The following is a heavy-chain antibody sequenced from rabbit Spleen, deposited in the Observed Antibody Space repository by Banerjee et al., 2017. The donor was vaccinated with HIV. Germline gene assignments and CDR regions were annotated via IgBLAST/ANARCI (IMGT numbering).Heavy chain of an antibody. CDR1: GVSFSGDSFSGDSY. Sequence: QSLEESGGDLVKPEASLTLTCIASGVSFSGDSFSGDSYMCWVRQAPGKGLEWIGCIEIGSSGFSYFATWAKGRFTISKTSSTTVTLQMTSLTAADTATYFCARDTGSSFSSYGMDLWGPGTLVTVS. D-gene: IGHD8-1*01. V-gene: IGHV1S40*01. J-gene: IGHJ6*01. CDR2: IEIGSSGFS. CDR3: ARDTGSSFSSYGMDL.